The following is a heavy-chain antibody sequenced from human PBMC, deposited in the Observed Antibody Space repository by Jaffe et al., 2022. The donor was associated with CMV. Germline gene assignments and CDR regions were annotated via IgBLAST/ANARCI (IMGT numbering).Heavy chain of an antibody. CDR3: ARAFMEGSFQFDY. D-gene: IGHD3-3*01. J-gene: IGHJ4*02. CDR2: IYYSGST. Sequence: QVQLQESGPGLVKPSETLSLTCTVSGGSISSYYWSWIRQPPGKGLEWIGYIYYSGSTNYNPSLKSRVTISVDTSKNQFSLKLSSVTAADTAVYYCARAFMEGSFQFDYWGQGTLVTVSS. CDR1: GGSISSYY. V-gene: IGHV4-59*08.